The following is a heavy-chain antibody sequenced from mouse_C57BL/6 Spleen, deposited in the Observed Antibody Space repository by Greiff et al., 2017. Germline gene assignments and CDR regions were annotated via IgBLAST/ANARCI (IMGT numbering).Heavy chain of an antibody. V-gene: IGHV1-85*01. CDR1: GYTFTSYD. CDR2: IYPRDGST. D-gene: IGHD4-1*01. Sequence: VQRVESGPELVKPGASVKLSCKASGYTFTSYDINWVKQRPGQGLEWIGWIYPRDGSTKYNEKFKGKATLTVDTSSSTAYMELHSLTSEDSAVYFCARRTGTGYFDYWGQGTTLTVSS. CDR3: ARRTGTGYFDY. J-gene: IGHJ2*01.